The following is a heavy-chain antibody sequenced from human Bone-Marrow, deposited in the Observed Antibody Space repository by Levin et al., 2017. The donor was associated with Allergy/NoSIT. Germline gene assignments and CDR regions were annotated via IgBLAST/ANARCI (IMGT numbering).Heavy chain of an antibody. V-gene: IGHV3-11*01. D-gene: IGHD5-24*01. CDR3: ARDRSPVANLSREMATTAKY. CDR1: GFTFSDYY. CDR2: ISYSGETI. Sequence: GGSLRLSCAASGFTFSDYYMNWIRQTPGKGLEWISYISYSGETIYYVDSVKGRFTSSRDNAENSLFLQMNDLRAEDTDVYYCARDRSPVANLSREMATTAKYWGLGTLVTVST. J-gene: IGHJ4*02.